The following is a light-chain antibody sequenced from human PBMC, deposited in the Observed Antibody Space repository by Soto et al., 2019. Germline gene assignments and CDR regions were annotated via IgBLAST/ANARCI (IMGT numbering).Light chain of an antibody. J-gene: IGKJ1*01. V-gene: IGKV3-20*01. CDR2: GAS. Sequence: EIVLTQSPGTLSLSPGERATLSCRASQSVSSNYLVWYQQQPGQPPRLLIYGASSRATGIPDRFSGSGSGTDFTLTISRLEPEDFALYYCQQFGSSPPWTFGQGTKVEIK. CDR3: QQFGSSPPWT. CDR1: QSVSSNY.